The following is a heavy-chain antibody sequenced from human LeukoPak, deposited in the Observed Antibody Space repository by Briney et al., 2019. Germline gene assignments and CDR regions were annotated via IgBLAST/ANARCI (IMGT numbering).Heavy chain of an antibody. D-gene: IGHD3-16*01. CDR1: GESFSGYY. J-gene: IGHJ4*02. V-gene: IGHV4-34*01. Sequence: PSETLSLTCAVYGESFSGYYWSWIRQPPGKGLEWIGEVNHSGSTNYNPSLKSRVTISVDTSKNQFSLKLSSVTAADTAVYYCATSGGTLGPTNYFAYWGQGTLVTVSS. CDR2: VNHSGST. CDR3: ATSGGTLGPTNYFAY.